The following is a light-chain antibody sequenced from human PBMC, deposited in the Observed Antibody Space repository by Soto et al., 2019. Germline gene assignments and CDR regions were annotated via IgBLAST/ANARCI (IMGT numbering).Light chain of an antibody. CDR2: GAS. J-gene: IGKJ1*01. Sequence: DIVLTQSPGTLSLSPGESATLSCRASQSVSSSYLAWYQQKPGQAPRLLIYGASSRATGIPDRFSGSGSGTDFTLTISRLEPEDFAVYYCQQYGSSAWTFGQGTKVDIK. CDR1: QSVSSSY. V-gene: IGKV3-20*01. CDR3: QQYGSSAWT.